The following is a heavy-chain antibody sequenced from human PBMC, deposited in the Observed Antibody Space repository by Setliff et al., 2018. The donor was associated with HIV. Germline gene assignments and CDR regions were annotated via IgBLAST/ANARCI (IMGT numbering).Heavy chain of an antibody. Sequence: ASVKVSCKASGYTFNSYTISWLRQAPGQGLEWMGWISPYNGNTDYAQEMQGRLTMTTDTSTSTAYMELSRLRSDDTAVYYCATKVYCTNGVCLDAFDIWGQGTMVTVSS. V-gene: IGHV1-18*04. D-gene: IGHD2-8*01. CDR2: ISPYNGNT. CDR3: ATKVYCTNGVCLDAFDI. CDR1: GYTFNSYT. J-gene: IGHJ3*02.